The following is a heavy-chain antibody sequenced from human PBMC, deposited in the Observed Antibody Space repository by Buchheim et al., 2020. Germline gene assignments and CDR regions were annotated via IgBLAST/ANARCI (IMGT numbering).Heavy chain of an antibody. CDR1: GVSINTGTFY. CDR2: VYYTGRA. CDR3: ARDRGAHDFGPIDY. Sequence: QVQLQESGPGLVKPSQTLSLTCTVSGVSINTGTFYWSWNRQHPGKGLEWIGYVYYTGRAYSNPSLKSRVSMSVDTSQNQFSLNLASVTAADTAVYYCARDRGAHDFGPIDYWGQGAL. J-gene: IGHJ4*02. D-gene: IGHD4-17*01. V-gene: IGHV4-31*03.